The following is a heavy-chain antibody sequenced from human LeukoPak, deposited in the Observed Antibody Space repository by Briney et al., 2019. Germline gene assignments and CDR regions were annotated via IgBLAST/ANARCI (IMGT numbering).Heavy chain of an antibody. CDR3: AKGAGRSGSYRSDAFDI. V-gene: IGHV3-53*01. J-gene: IGHJ3*02. CDR1: GFTVSSNY. CDR2: IYSGGST. D-gene: IGHD3-10*01. Sequence: HPGGSLRLSCAASGFTVSSNYMSWVRQAPGKGLEWVSVIYSGGSTYYADSVKGRFTISRDNSKNTLYLQMSSLGADDTAVYYCAKGAGRSGSYRSDAFDIWGQGTVVTVSS.